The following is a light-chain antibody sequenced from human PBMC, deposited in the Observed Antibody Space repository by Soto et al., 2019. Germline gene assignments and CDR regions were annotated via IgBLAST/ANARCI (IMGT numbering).Light chain of an antibody. J-gene: IGLJ1*01. V-gene: IGLV4-69*01. Sequence: QLVLTQSPSASASLGASVKLTCTLSSGHSSYAIAWHQQQPEKGPRYLMKLNSDGSHSKGDGIPDRFSGSSSGAERYLTISSLQSEDEADYYCQTWGTGIYVFGTVTELTVL. CDR3: QTWGTGIYV. CDR2: LNSDGSH. CDR1: SGHSSYA.